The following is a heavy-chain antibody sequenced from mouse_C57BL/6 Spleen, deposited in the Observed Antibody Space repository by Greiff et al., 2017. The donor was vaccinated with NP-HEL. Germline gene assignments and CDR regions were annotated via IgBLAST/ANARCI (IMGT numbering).Heavy chain of an antibody. CDR1: GYTFTSYW. D-gene: IGHD1-1*01. J-gene: IGHJ4*01. V-gene: IGHV1-69*01. CDR2: IDPSDSST. CDR3: ARPYGSSSYYAMDY. Sequence: QVQLQQPGAELVMPGASVKLSCKASGYTFTSYWMHWVKQRPGQGLEWIGEIDPSDSSTNYTQKFKGKSTLTVDKSSSTAYMQLSSLTSEDSAVDYCARPYGSSSYYAMDYWGQGTSVTVSS.